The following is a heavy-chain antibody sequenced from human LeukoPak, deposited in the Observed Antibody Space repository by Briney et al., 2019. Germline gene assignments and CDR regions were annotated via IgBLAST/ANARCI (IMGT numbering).Heavy chain of an antibody. CDR1: GGSISSYY. J-gene: IGHJ4*02. D-gene: IGHD6-13*01. CDR3: ARLGIITAAGSNDY. V-gene: IGHV4-59*01. CDR2: IYYSGST. Sequence: SETLSLTCTVSGGSISSYYWSWIRQPPGKGLEWIGYIYYSGSTNYNPSLKSRVTISVDTSKNQFSLKLNSVTAADTAVYYCARLGIITAAGSNDYWGQGTMVTVSS.